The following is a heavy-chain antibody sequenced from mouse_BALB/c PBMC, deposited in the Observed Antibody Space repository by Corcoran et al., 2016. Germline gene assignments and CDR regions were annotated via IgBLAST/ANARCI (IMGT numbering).Heavy chain of an antibody. CDR1: GYTFTNYG. J-gene: IGHJ1*01. D-gene: IGHD2-1*01. Sequence: QIQLVQSGPELKKPGETVKISCKASGYTFTNYGMNWVKQAPGKGLKWMGWINTYTGEPTYADDFKGRFAFSLETSASTAYLQINNLKNEDTATYFCARGGNYWYFDVWGVGTTVTVSS. V-gene: IGHV9-3-1*01. CDR3: ARGGNYWYFDV. CDR2: INTYTGEP.